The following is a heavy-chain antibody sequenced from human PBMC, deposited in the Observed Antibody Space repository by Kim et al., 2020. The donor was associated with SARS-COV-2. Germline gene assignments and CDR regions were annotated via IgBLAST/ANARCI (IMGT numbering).Heavy chain of an antibody. D-gene: IGHD3-16*01. V-gene: IGHV3-9*01. CDR3: AGKKGGQTSFDY. Sequence: GYADCVKGTITNSRNNGKNSLYLQMNSLTTEDTALYYCAGKKGGQTSFDYWGQGTLVTVSS. J-gene: IGHJ4*02.